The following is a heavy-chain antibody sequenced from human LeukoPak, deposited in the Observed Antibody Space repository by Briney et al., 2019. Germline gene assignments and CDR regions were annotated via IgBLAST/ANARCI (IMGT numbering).Heavy chain of an antibody. Sequence: ASVKVSCKASGGTFSSYAISWVRQAPGRGLEWMGGIIPIFGTANYAQKFQGRVTITADESTSTAYMELSSLRSEDTAVYYCARGEAGITMIVVANWFDPWGQGTLVTVSS. J-gene: IGHJ5*02. V-gene: IGHV1-69*13. D-gene: IGHD3-22*01. CDR3: ARGEAGITMIVVANWFDP. CDR1: GGTFSSYA. CDR2: IIPIFGTA.